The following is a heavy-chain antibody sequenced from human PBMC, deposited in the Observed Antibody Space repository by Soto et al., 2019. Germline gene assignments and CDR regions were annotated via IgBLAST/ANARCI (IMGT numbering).Heavy chain of an antibody. V-gene: IGHV3-30*18. J-gene: IGHJ4*02. Sequence: VGSRIISCAASGFTFNIYGMHWVRQAPDKGLEWVALISYDGSNQYYADSVKGRFTISRDNSKNTLFLQMNSLRADDTAVYYCAKDQASGQGSFDSWGQGTLVTVSS. CDR1: GFTFNIYG. CDR3: AKDQASGQGSFDS. CDR2: ISYDGSNQ.